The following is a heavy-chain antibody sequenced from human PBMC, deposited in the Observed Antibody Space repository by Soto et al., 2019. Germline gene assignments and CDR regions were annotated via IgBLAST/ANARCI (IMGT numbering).Heavy chain of an antibody. Sequence: EVQLVESGGGLAKPGGSLRLSCAASGFTFSSYSMNWVRQAPGKGLEWVSSISSSSSYIYYADSVKGRFTISRDNAKNSLYLQMNSLRAEDTAVYYCARKDIVVVPAADRVFDYWGQGTLVTVSS. CDR1: GFTFSSYS. J-gene: IGHJ4*02. CDR2: ISSSSSYI. V-gene: IGHV3-21*01. D-gene: IGHD2-2*01. CDR3: ARKDIVVVPAADRVFDY.